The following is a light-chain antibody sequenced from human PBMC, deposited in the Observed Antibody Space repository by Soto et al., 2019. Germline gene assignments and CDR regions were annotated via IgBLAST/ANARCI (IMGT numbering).Light chain of an antibody. V-gene: IGLV7-46*01. CDR1: TGAVTSGHY. CDR3: LLSYSGAEWV. Sequence: QAVLTQEPSLTVSPGGTVTLTCGSSTGAVTSGHYPYWFQQKPGQAPRTLIYDTSNKHSWTPARFSGSLLGGKAALTLSGAQPEDEAEYYCLLSYSGAEWVFGGGTKLTVL. CDR2: DTS. J-gene: IGLJ3*02.